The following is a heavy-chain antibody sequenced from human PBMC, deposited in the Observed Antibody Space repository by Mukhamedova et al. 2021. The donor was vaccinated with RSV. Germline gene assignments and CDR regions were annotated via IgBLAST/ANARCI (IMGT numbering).Heavy chain of an antibody. CDR3: ARDISFRFDY. V-gene: IGHV6-1*01. CDR2: TYYRSKWYN. J-gene: IGHJ4*02. D-gene: IGHD2/OR15-2a*01. Sequence: QSPSRGLEWLGRTYYRSKWYNDYAVSVKSRITINPDTSKNQFSLQLNSVTPEDTAVYYCARDISFRFDYWGQGTLVTVSS.